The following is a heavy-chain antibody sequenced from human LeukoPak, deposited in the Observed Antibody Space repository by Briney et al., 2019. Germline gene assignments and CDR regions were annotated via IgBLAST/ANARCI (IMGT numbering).Heavy chain of an antibody. Sequence: SETLSLTCTVSGGSISSGNYYWSWIRQPAGKGLEWIGRMYTSGSTNYNPSLKSRVTISVDTSKNQFSLKLSSVTAADTAVYYCARGEGYCSSTSCYASLVLDYWGQGTLVTVSS. D-gene: IGHD2-2*01. CDR3: ARGEGYCSSTSCYASLVLDY. J-gene: IGHJ4*02. CDR1: GGSISSGNYY. V-gene: IGHV4-61*02. CDR2: MYTSGST.